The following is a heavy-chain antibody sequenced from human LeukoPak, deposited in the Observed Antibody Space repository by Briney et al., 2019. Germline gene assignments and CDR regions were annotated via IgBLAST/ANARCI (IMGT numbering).Heavy chain of an antibody. D-gene: IGHD2-2*02. Sequence: PGGSLRLSCAASGFTFSSYGLHWVRQSPGRGLEWVAFMRYDGSNKYYADSVKGRFTISRDNSKNTLYLQMNSLRAEDTAAYYCAKILGYCTSTSRYTVEDSWGQGTLVTVSS. J-gene: IGHJ5*01. CDR2: MRYDGSNK. CDR3: AKILGYCTSTSRYTVEDS. V-gene: IGHV3-30*02. CDR1: GFTFSSYG.